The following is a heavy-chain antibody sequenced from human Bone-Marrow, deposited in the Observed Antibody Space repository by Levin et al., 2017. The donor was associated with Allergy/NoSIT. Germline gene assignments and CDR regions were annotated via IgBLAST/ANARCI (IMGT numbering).Heavy chain of an antibody. CDR2: IYYSGST. CDR1: GGSISSSSYY. CDR3: ARIWGYCSGGSCYLVNADHYGMDV. D-gene: IGHD2-15*01. Sequence: PSETLSLTCTVSGGSISSSSYYWGWIRQPPGKGLEWIGSIYYSGSTYYNPSLKSRVTISVDTSKNQFSLKLSSVTAADTAVYYCARIWGYCSGGSCYLVNADHYGMDVWGQGTTVTVSS. J-gene: IGHJ6*02. V-gene: IGHV4-39*07.